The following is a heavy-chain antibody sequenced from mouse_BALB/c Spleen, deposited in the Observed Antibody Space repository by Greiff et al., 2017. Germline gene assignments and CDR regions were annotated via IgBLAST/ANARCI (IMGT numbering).Heavy chain of an antibody. CDR1: GFTFSDYG. J-gene: IGHJ2*01. Sequence: EVQLVESGGGLVQPGGSRKLSCAASGFTFSDYGMTWVRQAPGKGPEWVAFISNLAYSIYYADTVTGRFTISRENAKNTLYLEMSSLRSEDTAMYYCARDGGYYGYDGAFDYWGQGTTLTVSS. CDR3: ARDGGYYGYDGAFDY. CDR2: ISNLAYSI. D-gene: IGHD2-2*01. V-gene: IGHV5-15*02.